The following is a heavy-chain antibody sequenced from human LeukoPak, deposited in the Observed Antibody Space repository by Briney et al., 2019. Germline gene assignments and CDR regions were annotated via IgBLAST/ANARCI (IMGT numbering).Heavy chain of an antibody. D-gene: IGHD4-17*01. Sequence: SETLSLTCTVSGGSISSYYWSWIRQPPGKGLEWIGYIYYSGSTNYNPSLKSRVTISVDTSKNQFSLKLSSVTAADTAVYYCATLTTTVTSYYYYYGMDVWGQGTTVTVSS. J-gene: IGHJ6*02. CDR1: GGSISSYY. CDR3: ATLTTTVTSYYYYYGMDV. V-gene: IGHV4-59*08. CDR2: IYYSGST.